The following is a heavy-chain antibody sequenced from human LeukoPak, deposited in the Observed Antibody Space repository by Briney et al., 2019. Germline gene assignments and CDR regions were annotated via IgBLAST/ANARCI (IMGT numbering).Heavy chain of an antibody. Sequence: GGSLRLSCAASGFTFSSYDMTWVRQAPGKGLEWVSTISGSGASTYYADSVKGRFTISRDNSKNTLYLQMNSLRAEDTAVYYCAKGGSYFTYFDYWGQGTLVTVSS. V-gene: IGHV3-23*01. CDR1: GFTFSSYD. J-gene: IGHJ4*02. CDR3: AKGGSYFTYFDY. D-gene: IGHD1-26*01. CDR2: ISGSGAST.